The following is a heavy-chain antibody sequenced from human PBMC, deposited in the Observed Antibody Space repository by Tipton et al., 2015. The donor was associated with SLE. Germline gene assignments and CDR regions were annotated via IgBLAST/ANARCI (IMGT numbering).Heavy chain of an antibody. CDR1: FGSITSSGSS. CDR3: ARLPTGYPNWFDP. Sequence: TLSLTCTVSFGSITSSGSSWGWVRQPPGKRLEWIGTFHSTGNTYYNPSLLSRVTISLDTSKNQFFLKPSSVTAADTAIYYCARLPTGYPNWFDPWGQGTLVTVSS. V-gene: IGHV4-39*07. D-gene: IGHD3-9*01. J-gene: IGHJ5*02. CDR2: FHSTGNT.